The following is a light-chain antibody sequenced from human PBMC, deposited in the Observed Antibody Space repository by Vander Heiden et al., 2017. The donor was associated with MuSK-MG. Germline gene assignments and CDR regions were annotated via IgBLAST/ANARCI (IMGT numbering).Light chain of an antibody. J-gene: IGKJ2*01. Sequence: EIVLTQSPATLSLSPGERATLSCRASQSVSSSLAWYQQKPGQAPRLLIYDASNRATGIPARFSGSGSGTDFTLTISSLEPEDFAVYYCQQRSNWPPYTFGQGTKLXIK. CDR2: DAS. CDR3: QQRSNWPPYT. V-gene: IGKV3-11*01. CDR1: QSVSSS.